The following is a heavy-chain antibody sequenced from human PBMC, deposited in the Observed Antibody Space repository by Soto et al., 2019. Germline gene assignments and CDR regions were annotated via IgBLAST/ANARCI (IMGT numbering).Heavy chain of an antibody. CDR3: ARISYVDKAMLVDY. D-gene: IGHD5-18*01. Sequence: QVTLKESGPVLVKPTETLTLTCTVSGFSLSNARMGVSWIRQPPGKALEWLAHIFSNDEKSYSTSLKSSLTISKDTSKSQVVLTMTKLAPVDTATYYCARISYVDKAMLVDYWGQGTLVTVSS. J-gene: IGHJ4*02. CDR1: GFSLSNARMG. CDR2: IFSNDEK. V-gene: IGHV2-26*01.